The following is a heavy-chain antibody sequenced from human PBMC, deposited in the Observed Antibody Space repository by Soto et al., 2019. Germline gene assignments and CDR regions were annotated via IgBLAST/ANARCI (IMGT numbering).Heavy chain of an antibody. J-gene: IGHJ4*02. V-gene: IGHV1-24*01. CDR2: FDPEDGET. CDR1: GYTLTELS. CDR3: ATGSYDSSGYYLGPDY. D-gene: IGHD3-22*01. Sequence: ASVNVSCKVSGYTLTELSMHWVRQAPGKGLEWMGGFDPEDGETIYAQKFQGRVTMTEDTSTDTAYMELSSLRSEDTAVYYCATGSYDSSGYYLGPDYWGQGTLVTVSS.